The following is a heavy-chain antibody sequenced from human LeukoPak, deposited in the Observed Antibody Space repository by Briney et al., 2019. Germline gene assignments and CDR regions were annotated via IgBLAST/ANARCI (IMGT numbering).Heavy chain of an antibody. CDR3: ARGGIRYCSGGSYYRRVRYWFDP. D-gene: IGHD2-15*01. J-gene: IGHJ5*02. CDR1: GGSFSGYY. V-gene: IGHV4-34*01. CDR2: INHSGST. Sequence: PSETLSLTCAVYGGSFSGYYWSWIRQPPGKGLEWIGEINHSGSTNYNPSLKSRVTISVDTSKNQFSLKLSSVTAADTAVYYCARGGIRYCSGGSYYRRVRYWFDPWGQGTLVTVSS.